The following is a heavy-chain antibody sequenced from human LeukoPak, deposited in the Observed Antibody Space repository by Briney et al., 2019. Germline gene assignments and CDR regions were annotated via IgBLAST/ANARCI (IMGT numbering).Heavy chain of an antibody. D-gene: IGHD3-10*01. CDR3: ARVGEIGDAFDI. CDR2: ISSSSSYI. CDR1: GFTFSSYS. J-gene: IGHJ3*02. Sequence: GGSLRLSCAASGFTFSSYSMNWVRQAPGNGLEWVSSISSSSSYIYYADSVKGRFTISRDNAKNSLYLQMNSLRAENTAVYYCARVGEIGDAFDIWGQGTMVTVSS. V-gene: IGHV3-21*01.